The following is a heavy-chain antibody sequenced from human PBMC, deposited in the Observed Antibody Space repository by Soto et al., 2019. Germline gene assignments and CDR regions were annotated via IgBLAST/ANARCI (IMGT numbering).Heavy chain of an antibody. CDR2: IYPGDSDT. Sequence: GESLKISCKGSGYSFTSYWIGWVRQMPGKGLEWMGIIYPGDSDTRYSPSFQGQVTISADKSLSTAYLQWSSLKASDTAMYYCARHICGGDCYRAGGMDVWGQGTTVTSP. CDR1: GYSFTSYW. CDR3: ARHICGGDCYRAGGMDV. D-gene: IGHD2-21*02. J-gene: IGHJ6*02. V-gene: IGHV5-51*01.